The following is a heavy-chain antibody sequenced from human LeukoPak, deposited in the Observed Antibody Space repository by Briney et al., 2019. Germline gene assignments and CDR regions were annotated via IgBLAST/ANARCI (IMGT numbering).Heavy chain of an antibody. V-gene: IGHV3-33*08. CDR3: ARPSTLAYGGGSHSYFDY. Sequence: GGSLRLSCAASGFTFSTYAMSWVRQAPGKGLEWVAVIWYDGSNKYYADSAKGRFTISRDNSKNTLYLQMNSLRAEDTAVYYCARPSTLAYGGGSHSYFDYWGQGTLVTVSS. D-gene: IGHD4-23*01. CDR2: IWYDGSNK. J-gene: IGHJ4*02. CDR1: GFTFSTYA.